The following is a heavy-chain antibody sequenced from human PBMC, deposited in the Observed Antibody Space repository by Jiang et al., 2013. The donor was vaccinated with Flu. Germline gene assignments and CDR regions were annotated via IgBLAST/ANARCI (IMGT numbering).Heavy chain of an antibody. Sequence: GSGLVKPSETLSLTCTVSGGSISSYYWSWIRQPPGKGLERIGYIYHSGSTNYNPSLKSRVTISVDTSKNQFSLKLSSVTAADTAVYYCARAPMSGYSFSLSPMFDYWGQGILVTVSS. J-gene: IGHJ4*02. CDR1: GGSISSYY. D-gene: IGHD3-22*01. CDR3: ARAPMSGYSFSLSPMFDY. CDR2: IYHSGST. V-gene: IGHV4-59*01.